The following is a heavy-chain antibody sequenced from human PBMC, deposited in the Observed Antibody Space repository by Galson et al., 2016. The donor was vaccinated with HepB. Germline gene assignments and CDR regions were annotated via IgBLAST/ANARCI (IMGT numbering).Heavy chain of an antibody. CDR2: ISYDASKK. D-gene: IGHD3-10*01. CDR3: ARGLQGGFTMVPYNWFDP. J-gene: IGHJ5*02. Sequence: SLRLSCAASGFTFGRYGMHWVRQAPGKGLEWVAVISYDASKKHYADSVKGRFTISRDKSKNTLYLQMNSLRAEDTAVYYCARGLQGGFTMVPYNWFDPWGQGTLVTVSS. CDR1: GFTFGRYG. V-gene: IGHV3-30*03.